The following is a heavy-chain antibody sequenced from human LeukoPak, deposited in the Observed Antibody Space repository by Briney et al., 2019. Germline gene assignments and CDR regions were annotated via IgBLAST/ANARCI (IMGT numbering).Heavy chain of an antibody. V-gene: IGHV3-23*01. D-gene: IGHD6-19*01. CDR2: IRHSADST. Sequence: PGGSLSLSCAADAFTLLTYAMSWVRQALGKVIQWVSVIRHSADSTDYADSVKGRLNISRDNSTNPLYLQMNSRRAQDTAGYFCAIAGLSGWYPGWPFDIWGEKTMVTVSS. J-gene: IGHJ3*02. CDR3: AIAGLSGWYPGWPFDI. CDR1: AFTLLTYA.